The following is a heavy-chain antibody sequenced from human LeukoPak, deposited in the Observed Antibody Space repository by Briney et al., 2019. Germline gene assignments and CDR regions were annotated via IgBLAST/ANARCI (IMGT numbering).Heavy chain of an antibody. CDR3: AKDLGMTTVTTWAFDI. J-gene: IGHJ3*02. CDR1: GGTFSSYA. CDR2: ISAYNGNT. V-gene: IGHV1-18*01. D-gene: IGHD4-17*01. Sequence: APVKVSCKASGGTFSSYAINWVRQAPGQGLEWMGWISAYNGNTDYTQELQGRVTMTTDTSTNTAYMELRSLRSDDTAVYYCAKDLGMTTVTTWAFDIWGQGTMVSVSS.